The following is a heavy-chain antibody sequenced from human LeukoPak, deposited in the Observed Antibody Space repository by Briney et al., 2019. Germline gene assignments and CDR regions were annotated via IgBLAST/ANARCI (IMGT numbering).Heavy chain of an antibody. V-gene: IGHV4-4*07. CDR2: ISRSGST. Sequence: SETLSLTCSVSGDSISRYYWIWIRQPAGKGLEWIGRISRSGSTTYNPSLKSRLTMSLDTSRTQFSLKLTSVTAADAAVYYCATQSLAGNTLCYHYWGQGTLVTVSS. CDR1: GDSISRYY. CDR3: ATQSLAGNTLCYHY. J-gene: IGHJ4*02. D-gene: IGHD4-23*01.